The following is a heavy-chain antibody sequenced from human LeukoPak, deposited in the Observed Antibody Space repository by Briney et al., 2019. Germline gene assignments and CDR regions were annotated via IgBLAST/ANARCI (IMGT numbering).Heavy chain of an antibody. CDR3: ARGQYYYDSSGYYWNDAFDI. J-gene: IGHJ3*02. V-gene: IGHV4-4*07. CDR1: GGSISSYY. Sequence: SETLSLTCTVSGGSISSYYWSWIRQPAGKGLEWIGRVYTSGSTNYNPSLKSGVTMSVDTSKNQFSLKLSSVTAADTAVYYCARGQYYYDSSGYYWNDAFDIWGQGTMVTVSS. D-gene: IGHD3-22*01. CDR2: VYTSGST.